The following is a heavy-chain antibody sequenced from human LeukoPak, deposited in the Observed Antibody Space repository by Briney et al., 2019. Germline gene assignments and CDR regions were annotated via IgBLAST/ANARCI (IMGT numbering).Heavy chain of an antibody. CDR2: IGSDGKT. CDR1: GFTFSAYA. CDR3: GRDRGAARVDD. V-gene: IGHV3-23*01. D-gene: IGHD6-6*01. J-gene: IGHJ4*02. Sequence: PGGSLRLSCEASGFTFSAYAMTWVRQAPGKGLEWVSSIGSDGKTHYSESVKGRFAISRDNSKNTMYLQMNSLRVEDTAVYYCGRDRGAARVDDWGQGTLVTVSS.